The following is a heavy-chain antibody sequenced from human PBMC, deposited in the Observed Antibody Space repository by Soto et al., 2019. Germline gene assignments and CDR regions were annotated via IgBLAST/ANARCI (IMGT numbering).Heavy chain of an antibody. J-gene: IGHJ3*02. CDR3: ARDCSTSCYGAAFDI. D-gene: IGHD2-2*01. Sequence: PGGSLRLSCAASGFTFSSYSMNWVRQAPGKGLEWVSSISSSSSYIYYADSVKGRFTISRDNAKNSLYLQMNSLRSEDTAVYYCARDCSTSCYGAAFDIWGQVTIVTVSS. CDR1: GFTFSSYS. V-gene: IGHV3-21*01. CDR2: ISSSSSYI.